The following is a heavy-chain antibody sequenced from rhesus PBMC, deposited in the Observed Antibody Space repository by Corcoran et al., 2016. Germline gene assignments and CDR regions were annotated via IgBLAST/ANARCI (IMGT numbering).Heavy chain of an antibody. CDR2: IYSSSGNT. V-gene: IGHV4S7*01. D-gene: IGHD6-31*01. J-gene: IGHJ4*01. Sequence: QVQLQESGPGLLKPSETLSLTCAVSGGSISGGSGWGWIRQPPGKGLEWIGNIYSSSGNTHYIPSRRSRVTVSSDASENQFFLKMRSVTAADAAVYYCARVVWYTSGWHFDYWGQGVLVTVSS. CDR1: GGSISGGSG. CDR3: ARVVWYTSGWHFDY.